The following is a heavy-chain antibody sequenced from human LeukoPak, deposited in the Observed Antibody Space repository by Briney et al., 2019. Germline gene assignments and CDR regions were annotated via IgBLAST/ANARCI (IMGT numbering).Heavy chain of an antibody. Sequence: PGGSLRLSCAASGFTLSSYEMNWVRQAPGKGLEWVSYISSSGSTIYYADSVKGRFTISRDNAKNSLYLQMKSLRAEDTAVYYCARDYSMYGMDVWGQGTTVTVSS. D-gene: IGHD4-11*01. CDR3: ARDYSMYGMDV. CDR1: GFTLSSYE. V-gene: IGHV3-48*03. J-gene: IGHJ6*02. CDR2: ISSSGSTI.